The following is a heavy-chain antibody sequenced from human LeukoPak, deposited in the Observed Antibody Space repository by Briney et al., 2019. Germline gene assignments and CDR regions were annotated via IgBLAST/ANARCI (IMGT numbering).Heavy chain of an antibody. V-gene: IGHV3-33*01. Sequence: GGSLRLSCEASGFTFSNHSMHWVRQAPGKGLEWVALIWNDGSNKYYGDSVKGRFTISRDNTNNTIHLHMNSLRAEDTAMYYCARDFQWRPFDYWGQGTLVTVSS. J-gene: IGHJ4*02. CDR3: ARDFQWRPFDY. CDR1: GFTFSNHS. CDR2: IWNDGSNK. D-gene: IGHD6-19*01.